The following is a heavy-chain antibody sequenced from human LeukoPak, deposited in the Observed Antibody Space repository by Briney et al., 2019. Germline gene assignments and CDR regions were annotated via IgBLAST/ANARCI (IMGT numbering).Heavy chain of an antibody. CDR1: GYTFTSYG. CDR3: AKLWPAAGFFDY. V-gene: IGHV1-18*04. J-gene: IGHJ4*02. D-gene: IGHD2-21*01. Sequence: ASVKVSCKASGYTFTSYGISWVRQAPGQGLGWMGWISAYNGNTNYAQKLQGRVTMTTDTSTSTAYMELRSLRSDDTAVYYCAKLWPAAGFFDYWGQGTLVTVSS. CDR2: ISAYNGNT.